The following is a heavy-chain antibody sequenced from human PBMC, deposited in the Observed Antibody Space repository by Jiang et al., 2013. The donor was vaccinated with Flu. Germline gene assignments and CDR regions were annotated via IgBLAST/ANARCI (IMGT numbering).Heavy chain of an antibody. Sequence: LLKPSETLSLTCTASGGSISSSSHYWVWIRQPPGKGLEWIGSIYHDGSTYYKPSLKSRLTISVDTSKSQFSLKLSSVTAADTAVYFCARAQKYSGFELPYFDFWGQGTLVAVSS. CDR1: GGSISSSSHY. J-gene: IGHJ4*02. D-gene: IGHD5-12*01. V-gene: IGHV4-39*07. CDR3: ARAQKYSGFELPYFDF. CDR2: IYHDGST.